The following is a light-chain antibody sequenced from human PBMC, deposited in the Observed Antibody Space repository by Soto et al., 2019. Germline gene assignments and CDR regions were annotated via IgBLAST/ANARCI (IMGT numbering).Light chain of an antibody. V-gene: IGKV3-11*01. CDR3: QQRSNWPRT. Sequence: ETVLTQSPATVSLSPGDRATLPCRASQSVSSNKLAWYQQKPGQAPRLLIYDVSNRAAGIPARFSGSGSGTDFTLTISSLEPEDFAVYYCQQRSNWPRTFGQGTKVDIK. CDR1: QSVSSN. CDR2: DVS. J-gene: IGKJ1*01.